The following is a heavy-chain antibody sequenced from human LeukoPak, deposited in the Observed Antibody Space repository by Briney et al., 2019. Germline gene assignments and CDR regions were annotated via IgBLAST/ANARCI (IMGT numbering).Heavy chain of an antibody. V-gene: IGHV3-30*03. CDR2: ISYDGSHK. Sequence: PGGSLRLSCAASGFTFSSYGMHWVRQAPGKGLEWVAVISYDGSHKYSADSVKGRFTISRDNSKNTLYLQMNSLRAEDTAVYYVATATGGDAGGDYYYYYGMDVWGQGTTVTVSS. D-gene: IGHD2-21*02. CDR3: ATATGGDAGGDYYYYYGMDV. CDR1: GFTFSSYG. J-gene: IGHJ6*02.